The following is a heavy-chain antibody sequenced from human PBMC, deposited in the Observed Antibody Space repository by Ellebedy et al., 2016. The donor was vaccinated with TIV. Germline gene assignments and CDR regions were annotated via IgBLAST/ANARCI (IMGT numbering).Heavy chain of an antibody. CDR1: GFTVSSNY. J-gene: IGHJ4*02. CDR2: IYSGGST. Sequence: PGGSLRLSCAASGFTVSSNYMSWVRQAPGKRLEWVSFIYSGGSTYYADSVKGRFTISRDNSKNTLYLQMNSLRAEDTAVYYCARDMSYGDYDYWGQGTLVTVSS. D-gene: IGHD4-17*01. CDR3: ARDMSYGDYDY. V-gene: IGHV3-53*01.